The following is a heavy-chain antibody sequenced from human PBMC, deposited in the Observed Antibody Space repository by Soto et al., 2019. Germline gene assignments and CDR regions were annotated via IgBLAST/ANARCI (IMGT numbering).Heavy chain of an antibody. CDR2: ISGSGDST. J-gene: IGHJ6*02. D-gene: IGHD1-26*01. CDR3: AKDLISTELYGMDV. V-gene: IGHV3-23*01. Sequence: GGSLRLSCAASGFTFSSYAMSWVRQAPGKGLEWVSTISGSGDSTYYADSVKGRFTISRDNSRNTLYLHMNSLRAEDTAVYYCAKDLISTELYGMDVWGQGTTVTVSS. CDR1: GFTFSSYA.